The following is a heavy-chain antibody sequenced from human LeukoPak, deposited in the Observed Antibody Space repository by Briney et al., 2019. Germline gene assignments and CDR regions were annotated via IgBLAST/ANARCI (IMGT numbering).Heavy chain of an antibody. CDR3: ARFGVDYDMDV. CDR2: IHYSGRP. Sequence: SETLSLTCTVSGGSISGHYWTWIRQPPGKGLEWIGQIHYSGRPDYNPSLKSRVTISVDTSKNQLSLKVTSVTGADTAVYYCARFGVDYDMDVWGQGTAVTVSS. D-gene: IGHD3-16*01. CDR1: GGSISGHY. V-gene: IGHV4-59*11. J-gene: IGHJ6*02.